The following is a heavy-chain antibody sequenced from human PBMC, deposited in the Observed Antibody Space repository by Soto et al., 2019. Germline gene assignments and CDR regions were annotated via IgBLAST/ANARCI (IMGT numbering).Heavy chain of an antibody. J-gene: IGHJ4*02. D-gene: IGHD4-17*01. CDR2: IIPIFGTV. CDR1: GGTFGNFS. Sequence: VASVKVSCKTSGGTFGNFSLSWVRQAPGQGFEWMGGIIPIFGTVDYAQKFQGRVTFTADRATSTAYMELSSLTSEDTAVYYCARDSSDYGDFGNDYWGQGTMVTVSS. CDR3: ARDSSDYGDFGNDY. V-gene: IGHV1-69*06.